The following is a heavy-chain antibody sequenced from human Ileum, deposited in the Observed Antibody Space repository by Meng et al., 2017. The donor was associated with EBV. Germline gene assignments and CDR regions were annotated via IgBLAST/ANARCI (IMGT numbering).Heavy chain of an antibody. J-gene: IGHJ4*02. V-gene: IGHV3-30*03. CDR1: GFNFRDDD. Sequence: QVQVGVCGGGAVQSEPSLILACAGSGFNFRDDDMPWVREAPGKGLGWVGVISYDGTNKYNTDSVKGRFTLSRDNSKNTLYLEMNSLRAEDTAVYYCSRGGAATSGYYTRYWGQGTLVTVSS. D-gene: IGHD2-15*01. CDR3: SRGGAATSGYYTRY. CDR2: ISYDGTNK.